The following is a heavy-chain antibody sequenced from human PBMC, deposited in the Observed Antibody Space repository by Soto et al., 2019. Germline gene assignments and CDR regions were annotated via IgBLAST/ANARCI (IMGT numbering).Heavy chain of an antibody. Sequence: SETLSLTCAVYGGSFSGYYWSWIRQPPGKGLEWIGEINHSGSTNYNPSLKSRVTISVDTSKNQFSLKLSSVTAADTAVYYCARRHILTGYQGNYYYYGMDVWGQGTTVTVSS. D-gene: IGHD3-9*01. CDR3: ARRHILTGYQGNYYYYGMDV. CDR2: INHSGST. CDR1: GGSFSGYY. J-gene: IGHJ6*02. V-gene: IGHV4-34*01.